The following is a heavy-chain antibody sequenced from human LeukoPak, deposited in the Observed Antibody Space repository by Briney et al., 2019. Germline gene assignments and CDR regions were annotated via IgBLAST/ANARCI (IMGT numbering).Heavy chain of an antibody. D-gene: IGHD3-9*01. CDR3: AKTMILTGLYYYYYMDV. V-gene: IGHV1-18*01. CDR2: ISAYNGNT. Sequence: ASVKVSCKASGYTFTSYGISWVRQAPGQGLEWMGWISAYNGNTNYAQKLQGRVTMTTDTSTSTAYMELRSLRSDDTAVYYCAKTMILTGLYYYYYMDVWGKGTTVTASS. J-gene: IGHJ6*03. CDR1: GYTFTSYG.